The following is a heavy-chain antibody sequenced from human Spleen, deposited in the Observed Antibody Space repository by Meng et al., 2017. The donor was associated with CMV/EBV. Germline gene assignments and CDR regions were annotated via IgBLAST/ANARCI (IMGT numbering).Heavy chain of an antibody. CDR1: GGSFSGYY. J-gene: IGHJ4*02. V-gene: IGHV4-34*01. Sequence: VQQRRGGACLFKPSVPLSLTCAGYGGSFSGYYWSWIRQPPGKGLEWVGEINHSGSTNYNPSLKSRVTISVDTSKNQFSLKLSSVTAADTAVYYCAFYVWGSYRSAPFDYWGQGTLVTVSS. CDR3: AFYVWGSYRSAPFDY. D-gene: IGHD3-16*02. CDR2: INHSGST.